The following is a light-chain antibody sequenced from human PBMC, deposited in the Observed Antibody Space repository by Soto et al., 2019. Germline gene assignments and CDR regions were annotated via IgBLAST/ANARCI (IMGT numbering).Light chain of an antibody. Sequence: EVVLTQSPVTMSLSPGERSTLSCKASQSVSTSFVAWYQQKPGQAPRLLIYGAFSRATGIPDRFSGTGSVTEYTLTISRLAPEDFAVYFCQLFDSSPTFGGGTKVDIK. CDR3: QLFDSSPT. CDR1: QSVSTSF. J-gene: IGKJ4*01. CDR2: GAF. V-gene: IGKV3-20*01.